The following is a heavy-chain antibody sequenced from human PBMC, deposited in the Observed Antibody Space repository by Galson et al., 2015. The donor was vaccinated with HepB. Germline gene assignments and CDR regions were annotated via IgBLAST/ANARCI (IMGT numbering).Heavy chain of an antibody. Sequence: SLRLSCAASGFTFSSYSMNWVRQAPGKGLEWVSSISSSSSYIYYADSVKGRFTISRDNAKNSLYLQMNSLRAEDTAVYYCARRYCSSTSCYWRNFDYWGQGTLVTVSS. V-gene: IGHV3-21*01. CDR2: ISSSSSYI. D-gene: IGHD2-2*01. J-gene: IGHJ4*02. CDR3: ARRYCSSTSCYWRNFDY. CDR1: GFTFSSYS.